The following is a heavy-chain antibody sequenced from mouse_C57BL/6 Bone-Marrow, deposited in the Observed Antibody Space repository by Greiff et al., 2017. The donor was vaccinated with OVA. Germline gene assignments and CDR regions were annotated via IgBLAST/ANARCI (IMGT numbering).Heavy chain of an antibody. CDR3: ARPYSNYDAMDY. CDR1: GYTFTSYW. V-gene: IGHV1-64*01. Sequence: QVHVKQPGAELVKPGASVKLSCKASGYTFTSYWMHWVKQRPGQGLEWIGMIHPNSGSTNYNEKFKSKATLTVDKSSSTAYMQLSSLTSEDSAVYFCARPYSNYDAMDYWGQGTSVTVSS. CDR2: IHPNSGST. J-gene: IGHJ4*01. D-gene: IGHD2-5*01.